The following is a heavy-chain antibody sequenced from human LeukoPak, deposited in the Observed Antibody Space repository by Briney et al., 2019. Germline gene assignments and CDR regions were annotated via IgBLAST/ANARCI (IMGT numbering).Heavy chain of an antibody. CDR1: GGSFSGYY. CDR2: INHSGST. V-gene: IGHV4-34*01. D-gene: IGHD3-3*01. J-gene: IGHJ4*02. CDR3: ARSGITIFGVVIGFFDY. Sequence: SETLSLTCAVYGGSFSGYYWSWIRQPPGKGLEWIGEINHSGSTNYNPSLKSRVTISVDTSKSQFSLKLSSVTAADTAVYYCARSGITIFGVVIGFFDYWGQGTLVTVSS.